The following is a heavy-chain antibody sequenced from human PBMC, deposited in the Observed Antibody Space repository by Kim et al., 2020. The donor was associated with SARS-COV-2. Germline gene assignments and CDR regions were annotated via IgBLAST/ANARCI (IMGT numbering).Heavy chain of an antibody. V-gene: IGHV3-33*01. CDR2: IWYDGSNK. CDR1: GFTFSSYG. CDR3: ARAPAVELRGFDY. D-gene: IGHD1-7*01. J-gene: IGHJ4*02. Sequence: GGSLRLSCAASGFTFSSYGMHWVRQAPGKGLEWVAVIWYDGSNKYYADSVKGRFTISRDNSKNTLYLQMNSLRAEDTAVYYCARAPAVELRGFDYWGQGTLVTVSS.